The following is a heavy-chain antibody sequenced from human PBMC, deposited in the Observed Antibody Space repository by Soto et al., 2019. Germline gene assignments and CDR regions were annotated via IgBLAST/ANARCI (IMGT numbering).Heavy chain of an antibody. CDR3: ASVVVVAATPNHDAFDI. Sequence: SVKVSCKASGGTFSSYAISWVRQAPGQGLEWMGGIIPIFGTANYAQKFQGRVTITADESTSTAYMELSSLRSEDTAVYYCASVVVVAATPNHDAFDIWGRGTMVTVSS. D-gene: IGHD2-15*01. CDR2: IIPIFGTA. V-gene: IGHV1-69*13. CDR1: GGTFSSYA. J-gene: IGHJ3*02.